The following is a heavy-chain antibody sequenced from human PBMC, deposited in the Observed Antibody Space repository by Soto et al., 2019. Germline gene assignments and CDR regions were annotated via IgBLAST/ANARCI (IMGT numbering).Heavy chain of an antibody. J-gene: IGHJ6*03. Sequence: GGSLRLSCAASGFTFSSYSMNWVRQAPGKGLEWVSYISSSSSTIYYADSVKGRFTISRDNAKNSLYLQMNSLRAEDTAVYYCARAIDLITMVRGVRDYYYYMDVWGKGTTVTVSS. D-gene: IGHD3-10*01. CDR1: GFTFSSYS. CDR2: ISSSSSTI. CDR3: ARAIDLITMVRGVRDYYYYMDV. V-gene: IGHV3-48*01.